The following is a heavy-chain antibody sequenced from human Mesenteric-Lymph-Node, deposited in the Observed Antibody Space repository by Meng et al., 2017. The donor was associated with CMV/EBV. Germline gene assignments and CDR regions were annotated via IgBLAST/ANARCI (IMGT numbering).Heavy chain of an antibody. D-gene: IGHD1-26*01. V-gene: IGHV2-5*02. CDR1: GCSLRNSRVG. CDR3: AHSLSRSGSYDY. J-gene: IGHJ4*02. CDR2: VYWDDDK. Sequence: CSLSGCSLRNSRVGVGWIRQAPGKALEWLALVYWDDDKRYSPSLNNRLTITKDTSKNQVVLTMTNMDPVDTATYYCAHSLSRSGSYDYWGQGTLVTVSS.